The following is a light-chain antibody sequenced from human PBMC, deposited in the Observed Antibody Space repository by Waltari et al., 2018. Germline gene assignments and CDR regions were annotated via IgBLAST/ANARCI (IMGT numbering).Light chain of an antibody. Sequence: DIQMTHTLSTLLAPAEDRGPITCRASQSISSWLAWYQPKPGKAPKLLIYKASSLESGVSSRFSGSGSGTEFTLTISSLQPDDFATYYCQQYNSYPWTFGQGTKVEIK. J-gene: IGKJ1*01. CDR1: QSISSW. CDR3: QQYNSYPWT. V-gene: IGKV1-5*03. CDR2: KAS.